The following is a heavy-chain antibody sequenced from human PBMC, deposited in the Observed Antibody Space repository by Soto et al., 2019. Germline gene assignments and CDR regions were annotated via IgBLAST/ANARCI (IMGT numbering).Heavy chain of an antibody. J-gene: IGHJ4*01. V-gene: IGHV2-5*02. CDR2: IYWDDDK. Sequence: SGPTLVNPTQTLTLTCTFSGFSLSTSGEGVGWSRQPPGTALEWLALIYWDDDKRYNPSLKSRLTITKDTSKNEVVLTMANMDPFYTATYYCSLATRGLTSPFDYCGHGTLVTFSS. CDR3: SLATRGLTSPFDY. D-gene: IGHD7-27*01. CDR1: GFSLSTSGEG.